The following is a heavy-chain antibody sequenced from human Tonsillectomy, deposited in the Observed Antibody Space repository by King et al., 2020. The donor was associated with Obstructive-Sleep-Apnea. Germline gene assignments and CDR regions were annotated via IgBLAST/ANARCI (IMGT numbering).Heavy chain of an antibody. J-gene: IGHJ4*02. Sequence: VQLVESGGGLVQPGGSLRLSCAASGFTFSSYWMSWVRQAPGKGLEWVANIKQDGSEKYYVDSVKGRFTISRDNAKNSLYLQMNSLRAEDTAVYYCARSPLYYDILTGYYTDRFFDYWGQGTLVTVSS. CDR2: IKQDGSEK. V-gene: IGHV3-7*01. CDR3: ARSPLYYDILTGYYTDRFFDY. CDR1: GFTFSSYW. D-gene: IGHD3-9*01.